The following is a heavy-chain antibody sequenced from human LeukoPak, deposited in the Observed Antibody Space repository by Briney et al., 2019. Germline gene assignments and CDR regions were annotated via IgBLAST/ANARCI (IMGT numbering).Heavy chain of an antibody. CDR2: INHSGST. CDR1: GFTFSSYA. J-gene: IGHJ3*02. D-gene: IGHD4-17*01. CDR3: ACLHDYGDSNSDAFDI. Sequence: GSLRLSCAASGFTFSSYAMSWIRQPPGKGLEWIGEINHSGSTNYNPSLKSRVTISVDTSKNQFSLKLSSVTAADTAVYYCACLHDYGDSNSDAFDIWGQGTMVTVSS. V-gene: IGHV4-34*08.